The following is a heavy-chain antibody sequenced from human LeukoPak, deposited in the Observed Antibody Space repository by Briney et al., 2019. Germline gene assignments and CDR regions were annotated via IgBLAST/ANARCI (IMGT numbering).Heavy chain of an antibody. D-gene: IGHD4-17*01. J-gene: IGHJ4*02. CDR1: GGSISSYY. CDR2: IYTSGST. Sequence: PSETLSLTCTVSGGSISSYYWSWIRQPAGKGLEWIGRIYTSGSTNYNPSLKSRVTISVDTSKNQFSLKLSSVTAADTAVYYCARGRGVTTLSFFDYWGQGTLVTVSS. CDR3: ARGRGVTTLSFFDY. V-gene: IGHV4-4*07.